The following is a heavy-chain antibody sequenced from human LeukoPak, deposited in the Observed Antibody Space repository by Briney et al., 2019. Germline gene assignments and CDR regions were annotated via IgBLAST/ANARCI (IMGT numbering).Heavy chain of an antibody. D-gene: IGHD6-19*01. J-gene: IGHJ4*02. V-gene: IGHV4-59*01. CDR2: ISSSGTT. CDR3: ARGDWYLNLDY. Sequence: SETLSLTCTVSSDSITSYYWNWIRQPPGKGLEWIGYISSSGTTNYNPSLKSRVTISIDTSKNQFSLRLSSVNAADTAVYYCARGDWYLNLDYRGQGTLVTVSS. CDR1: SDSITSYY.